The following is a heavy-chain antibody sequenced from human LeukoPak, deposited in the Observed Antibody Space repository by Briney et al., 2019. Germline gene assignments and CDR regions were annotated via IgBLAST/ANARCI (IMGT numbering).Heavy chain of an antibody. V-gene: IGHV4-59*05. J-gene: IGHJ4*02. CDR1: GGSISSYY. CDR2: IYYSGST. CDR3: ARHRGSSSNFDY. Sequence: SETLSLTCAVSGGSISSYYWSWIRQPPGKGLEYIGSIYYSGSTYYTPSLKSRVTISVDTSKNQFSLKLSSVTATDTAVYYCARHRGSSSNFDYWGQGTLVTVSS. D-gene: IGHD6-6*01.